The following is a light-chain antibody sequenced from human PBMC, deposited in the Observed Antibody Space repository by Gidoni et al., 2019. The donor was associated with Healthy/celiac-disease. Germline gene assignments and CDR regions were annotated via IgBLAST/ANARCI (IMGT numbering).Light chain of an antibody. V-gene: IGLV1-40*01. Sequence: QSVLTQPPSVSGAPRQRVTISCTGSSSNIGAGYDVPWYQQLPGTAPKLLIYGNSNRPSGVPDRFSGSKSGTSASLAITGLQAEDEADYYCQSYDSSLSPLWVFGGGTKLTVL. J-gene: IGLJ3*02. CDR3: QSYDSSLSPLWV. CDR2: GNS. CDR1: SSNIGAGYD.